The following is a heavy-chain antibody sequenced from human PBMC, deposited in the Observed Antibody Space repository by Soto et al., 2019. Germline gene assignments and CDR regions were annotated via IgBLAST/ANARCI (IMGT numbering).Heavy chain of an antibody. CDR2: IYYSGST. CDR1: GDSINNRSYY. Sequence: GPAWASETLSLTCTVTGDSINNRSYYWGWIRQPPGKGLEWIGSIYYSGSTYNNPSLKSRVSMSVDTSKNQFSLKLRSVTAADTALYYCARQRTSVVTQAYLDAWGQGALVTVSS. J-gene: IGHJ4*02. D-gene: IGHD2-21*02. V-gene: IGHV4-39*01. CDR3: ARQRTSVVTQAYLDA.